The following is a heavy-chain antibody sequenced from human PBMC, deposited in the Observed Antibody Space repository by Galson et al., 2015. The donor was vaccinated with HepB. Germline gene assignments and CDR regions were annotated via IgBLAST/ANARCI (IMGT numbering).Heavy chain of an antibody. Sequence: ETLSLTCAVYGGSFSGYYWSWIRQPPGKGLEWIGEINHSGSTNYNPSLKSRVTISVDTSKNQFSLKLSSVTAADTAVYYCARVKAADIVVVVAGRPGAFDIWGQGTMVTVSS. J-gene: IGHJ3*02. V-gene: IGHV4-34*01. D-gene: IGHD2-15*01. CDR1: GGSFSGYY. CDR2: INHSGST. CDR3: ARVKAADIVVVVAGRPGAFDI.